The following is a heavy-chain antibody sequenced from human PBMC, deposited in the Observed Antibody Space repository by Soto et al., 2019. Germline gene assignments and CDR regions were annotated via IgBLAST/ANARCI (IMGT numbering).Heavy chain of an antibody. Sequence: SETLSLTCAVYGGSFSGYYWSWIRQPPGKGLEWIGEINHSGSTNYNPSLKSRVTISVDTSKNQFSLKLSSVTAADTAVYYCARGLGEVPAAIRNGAFDIWGQGTMVTVSS. D-gene: IGHD2-2*02. CDR3: ARGLGEVPAAIRNGAFDI. CDR2: INHSGST. CDR1: GGSFSGYY. V-gene: IGHV4-34*01. J-gene: IGHJ3*02.